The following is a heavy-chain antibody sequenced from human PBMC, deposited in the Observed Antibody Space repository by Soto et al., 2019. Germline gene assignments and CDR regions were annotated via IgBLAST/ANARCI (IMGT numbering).Heavy chain of an antibody. CDR1: GFTLSSHS. V-gene: IGHV3-30*18. D-gene: IGHD2-2*01. J-gene: IGHJ5*02. CDR3: AKDTGNCRSISCNPGNNWFDP. Sequence: QVQLVESGGGVVQPGGSLRLSCAVSGFTLSSHSMHWVRQAPGKGLEWVAIISYDGSKKYYLDSVKGRFTISRDNSRNTLYLQMDSLRVEDTAVYHCAKDTGNCRSISCNPGNNWFDPWGQGTLVTVSS. CDR2: ISYDGSKK.